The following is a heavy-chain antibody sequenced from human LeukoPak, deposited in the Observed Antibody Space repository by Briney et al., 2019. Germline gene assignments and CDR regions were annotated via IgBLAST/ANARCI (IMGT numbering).Heavy chain of an antibody. Sequence: GGSLRLSCAASGFSFDDFAMHWVRQAPGKGLEWVSLISGDGGSTYYADSVKGRFTISRDSSKNSLYLQMNSLRTEDTALYYCTSLIYGGNYETLDHYGMDVWGQGTTVTVSS. CDR3: TSLIYGGNYETLDHYGMDV. V-gene: IGHV3-43*02. CDR1: GFSFDDFA. CDR2: ISGDGGST. J-gene: IGHJ6*02. D-gene: IGHD4-23*01.